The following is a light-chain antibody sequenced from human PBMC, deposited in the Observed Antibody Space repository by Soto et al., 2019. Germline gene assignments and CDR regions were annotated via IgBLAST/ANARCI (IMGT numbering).Light chain of an antibody. Sequence: EIVMTQSPATLSVSPGERATLSCRASQSVSSNLAWYQQKPGQAPRLLIYGASTRATGIPVRFSGSGSGTEFTLLISRLQSEDFAVYYCQQYNNWPPCTFGQGTKVEIK. J-gene: IGKJ1*01. V-gene: IGKV3-15*01. CDR1: QSVSSN. CDR2: GAS. CDR3: QQYNNWPPCT.